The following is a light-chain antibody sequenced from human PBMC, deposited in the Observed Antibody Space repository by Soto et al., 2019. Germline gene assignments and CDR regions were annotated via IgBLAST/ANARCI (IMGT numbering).Light chain of an antibody. Sequence: EIVMTQSPATLSVSPGERATLSCRASQSVSSNLAWYQQQPGQAPRLLIYGASTLATGIPARFSGSGSGTEFTLTLSSLQSEDFAVYYCQQYNNWPPWTFGQGTKVEIK. V-gene: IGKV3-15*01. CDR2: GAS. CDR1: QSVSSN. CDR3: QQYNNWPPWT. J-gene: IGKJ1*01.